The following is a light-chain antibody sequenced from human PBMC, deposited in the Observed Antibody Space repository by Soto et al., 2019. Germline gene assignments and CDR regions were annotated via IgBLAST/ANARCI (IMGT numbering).Light chain of an antibody. Sequence: DIVMTQSPDSLAVSLGERATINCKSSQSVLYSSNNKNYLAWYQQKPGQPPNLLIYWASTRESGVPDRFSGSGSGTNVTLTISSLQAEDVAVYYCQQYNNTPWTFGQGTKVEIK. J-gene: IGKJ1*01. CDR1: QSVLYSSNNKNY. CDR2: WAS. V-gene: IGKV4-1*01. CDR3: QQYNNTPWT.